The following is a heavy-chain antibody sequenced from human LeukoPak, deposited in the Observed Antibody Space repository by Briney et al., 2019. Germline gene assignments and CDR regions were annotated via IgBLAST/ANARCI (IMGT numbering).Heavy chain of an antibody. V-gene: IGHV3-7*01. J-gene: IGHJ4*02. CDR1: GFTFSSHW. CDR3: AREAGSSSWYGDY. Sequence: PGGSLRLSCAASGFTFSSHWMSWVRQAPGKGLEWVANIKQDGSEKYYVDSVKGRFTVSRDNAKNSLYLQMNGLRAEDTAVYYCAREAGSSSWYGDYWGQGTLVTVSS. D-gene: IGHD6-13*01. CDR2: IKQDGSEK.